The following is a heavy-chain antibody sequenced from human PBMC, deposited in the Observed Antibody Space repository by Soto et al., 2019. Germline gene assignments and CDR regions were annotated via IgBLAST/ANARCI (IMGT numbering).Heavy chain of an antibody. CDR3: AKNPENYYYGMDV. CDR2: IIPIFGTA. J-gene: IGHJ6*02. V-gene: IGHV1-69*12. CDR1: GGTFSSYA. Sequence: QVQLVQSGAEVKKPGSSVKVSCKASGGTFSSYAISWVRQAPGQGLEWMGGIIPIFGTADYAQKFQGRVTITADESTRTAYVELRSLRSDDTAVSYCAKNPENYYYGMDVWGQGTTVTVSS.